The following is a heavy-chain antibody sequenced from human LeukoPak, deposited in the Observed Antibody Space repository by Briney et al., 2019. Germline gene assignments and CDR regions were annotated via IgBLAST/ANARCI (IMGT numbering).Heavy chain of an antibody. J-gene: IGHJ3*02. Sequence: PGGSLRLSCAASGFIFSNYDMHWVRQVTGKGLEWVSAFDTAGDTYYPGSVKGRFTISRENAKNSLYLQMNSLRAGDTAVYYCARVLTARSGGYDAFDIWGQGTMVTVSS. D-gene: IGHD6-25*01. CDR1: GFIFSNYD. CDR3: ARVLTARSGGYDAFDI. CDR2: FDTAGDT. V-gene: IGHV3-13*01.